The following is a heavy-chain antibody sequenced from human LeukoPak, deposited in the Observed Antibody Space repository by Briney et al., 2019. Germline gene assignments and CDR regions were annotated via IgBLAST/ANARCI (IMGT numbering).Heavy chain of an antibody. Sequence: ASVKVSCKASGYTFTGYYMHWVRQAPGQGLEWMGWINPNSGGTNYAQKFQGWVTMTRDTSISTAYMELSRLRSDDTAVYYCARHVGYYDSSGYPSHAFDIWGQGTMVTVSS. D-gene: IGHD3-22*01. CDR3: ARHVGYYDSSGYPSHAFDI. CDR2: INPNSGGT. CDR1: GYTFTGYY. V-gene: IGHV1-2*04. J-gene: IGHJ3*02.